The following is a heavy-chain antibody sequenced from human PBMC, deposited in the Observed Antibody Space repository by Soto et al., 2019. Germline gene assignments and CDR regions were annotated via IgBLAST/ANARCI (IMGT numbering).Heavy chain of an antibody. CDR3: SSFGSQRLYYYYGMDV. J-gene: IGHJ6*02. D-gene: IGHD3-10*01. V-gene: IGHV3-23*01. CDR2: ISGSGGST. CDR1: GFTFSSYA. Sequence: LRLSCAASGFTFSSYAMSWVRQAPGKGLEWVSAISGSGGSTYYADSVKGRFTISRDNSKNTLYLPMNSLRAEVTAVYYCSSFGSQRLYYYYGMDVWGQGIAVTVSS.